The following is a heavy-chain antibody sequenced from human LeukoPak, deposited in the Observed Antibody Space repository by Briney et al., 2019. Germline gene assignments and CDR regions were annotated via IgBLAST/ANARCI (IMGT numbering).Heavy chain of an antibody. CDR3: AKSGGYGLIDN. CDR2: ISSSGSTI. Sequence: PGGSLRLSCAASGFTFSTYEMNWVRQAPGKGLEWVSYISSSGSTIYYADSVKGRFTISRDNAKNSLYLQMNSLRAEDTAVYYCAKSGGYGLIDNWGQGTLVTVSS. V-gene: IGHV3-48*03. J-gene: IGHJ4*02. CDR1: GFTFSTYE. D-gene: IGHD1-26*01.